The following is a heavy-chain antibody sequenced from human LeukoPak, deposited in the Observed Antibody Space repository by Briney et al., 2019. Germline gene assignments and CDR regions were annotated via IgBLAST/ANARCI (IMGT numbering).Heavy chain of an antibody. CDR2: MNYCGST. V-gene: IGHV4-34*04. CDR1: GGPLSGYY. D-gene: IGHD5-24*01. Sequence: SETLSLPCAVCGGPLSGYYVRWMREPPGKGREWIGEMNYCGSTIHNPPPESRATISVHASKKLFSLKLRSVTAADTAVYYCARVPGRWLQKNAFDIWGQGTMVTVSS. J-gene: IGHJ3*02. CDR3: ARVPGRWLQKNAFDI.